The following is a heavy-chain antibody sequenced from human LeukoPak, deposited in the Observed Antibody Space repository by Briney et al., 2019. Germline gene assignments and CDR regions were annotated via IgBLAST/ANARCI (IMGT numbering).Heavy chain of an antibody. CDR1: GFTFSMYW. D-gene: IGHD1-7*01. V-gene: IGHV3-7*05. J-gene: IGHJ4*02. CDR3: ARDSRRGELPNY. CDR2: IKEDGSEK. Sequence: GGSLRLSCAASGFTFSMYWMSWVRQAPGKGLEWVSNIKEDGSEKYYVDSVRGRFTISRDNAKNSLFLQMNSLRAEDTAMYYCARDSRRGELPNYWGQGTLVTVSS.